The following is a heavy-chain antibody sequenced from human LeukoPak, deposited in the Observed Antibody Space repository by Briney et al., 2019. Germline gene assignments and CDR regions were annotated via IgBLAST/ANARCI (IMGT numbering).Heavy chain of an antibody. J-gene: IGHJ3*01. V-gene: IGHV4-34*01. D-gene: IGHD4-17*01. CDR1: GGSLSGYY. Sequence: SETLPLTCAVSGGSLSGYYWSWIRQSPGKGLEWMGDIHHDGRTKYKSSFKSRVTIFLDSSKNEVSLRLSPVTPADTALYFCARDAVPRGYGDTVNAYDLWGQGTIVTVAP. CDR3: ARDAVPRGYGDTVNAYDL. CDR2: IHHDGRT.